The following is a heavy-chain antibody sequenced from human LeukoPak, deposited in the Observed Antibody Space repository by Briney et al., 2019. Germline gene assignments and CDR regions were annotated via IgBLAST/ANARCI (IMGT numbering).Heavy chain of an antibody. CDR1: GGSISSSSYY. V-gene: IGHV4-39*07. D-gene: IGHD3-10*01. Sequence: SETLSLTCTVSGGSISSSSYYWGWIRQPPGKGLEWIGSIYYSGSTYYNPSLKSRVTISVDTSKNQFSLKLSSVTAADTAVYYCARRGGHLWFGEHGYMDVWGKGTTVTISS. CDR3: ARRGGHLWFGEHGYMDV. CDR2: IYYSGST. J-gene: IGHJ6*03.